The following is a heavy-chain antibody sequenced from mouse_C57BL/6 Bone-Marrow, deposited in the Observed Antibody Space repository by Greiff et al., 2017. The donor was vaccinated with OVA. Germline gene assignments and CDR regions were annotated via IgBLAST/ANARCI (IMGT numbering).Heavy chain of an antibody. CDR3: ARGRTTVVDAYWYFDG. V-gene: IGHV14-2*01. CDR1: GFNIKDYY. J-gene: IGHJ1*03. Sequence: VQLQQSGAELVKPGASVKLSCTASGFNIKDYYMHWVKQRTEQGLEWIGRIDPEDGETKSAPKFQGKATITADTSSNTAYLQLSSLTSEDTAVYYCARGRTTVVDAYWYFDGWGTGTTVTVSS. D-gene: IGHD1-1*01. CDR2: IDPEDGET.